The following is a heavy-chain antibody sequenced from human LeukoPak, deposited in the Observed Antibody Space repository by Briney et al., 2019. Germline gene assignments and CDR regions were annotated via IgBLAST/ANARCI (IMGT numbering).Heavy chain of an antibody. V-gene: IGHV4-4*07. CDR3: ARHSPYYDILTGYSRLDYFDY. CDR1: GGSISSYY. CDR2: IYNSGST. J-gene: IGHJ4*02. Sequence: SETLSLTCTVSGGSISSYYWSWIPQPAGKGLEWIGRIYNSGSTNYNPSLKSRVTMSVDTSKNQFSLKLSSVTAADTAVYYCARHSPYYDILTGYSRLDYFDYWGQGTLVTVSS. D-gene: IGHD3-9*01.